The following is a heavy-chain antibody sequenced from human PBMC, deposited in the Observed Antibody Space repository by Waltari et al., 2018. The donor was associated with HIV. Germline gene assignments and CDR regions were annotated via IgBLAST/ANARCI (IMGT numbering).Heavy chain of an antibody. CDR3: ARGWSGSYPYYFDY. J-gene: IGHJ4*02. D-gene: IGHD1-26*01. CDR1: GGSFSGYY. Sequence: QVQLQQWGAGLLKPSETLSLTCAVYGGSFSGYYWSWIRQPPGKGLEWIGEINHSGSTNYNPALRSRTTISVDTSKNQFSLKLSSVTAADTAVYYCARGWSGSYPYYFDYWGQGTLVTVSS. V-gene: IGHV4-34*01. CDR2: INHSGST.